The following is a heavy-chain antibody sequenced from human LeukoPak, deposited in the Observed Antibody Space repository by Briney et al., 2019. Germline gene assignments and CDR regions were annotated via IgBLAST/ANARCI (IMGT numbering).Heavy chain of an antibody. D-gene: IGHD4-17*01. CDR2: ISISGNKI. CDR1: GLTFSNRA. V-gene: IGHV3-23*01. CDR3: ANELRPNDY. J-gene: IGHJ4*02. Sequence: PGGSLRLSCVVSGLTFSNRAMTWVRQAPGKGLEWVSSISISGNKILYADSVKGRFTISRDNSKNTLFLQMNSPQTEDTGVYFCANELRPNDYRGQGTLVTVS.